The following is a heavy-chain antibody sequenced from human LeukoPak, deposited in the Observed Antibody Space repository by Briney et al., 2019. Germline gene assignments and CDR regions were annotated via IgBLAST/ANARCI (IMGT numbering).Heavy chain of an antibody. CDR3: ARALTIAIVVVTATWFDP. Sequence: GGSLRLSCAASGFTFSSYAMSWVRQAPGKGLEWVSAISGSGGSTYYADSVKGRFTISRDNSKNTLYLQMNSLRAEDTAVYYCARALTIAIVVVTATWFDPWGQGTLVTVSS. V-gene: IGHV3-23*01. J-gene: IGHJ5*02. CDR2: ISGSGGST. CDR1: GFTFSSYA. D-gene: IGHD2-21*02.